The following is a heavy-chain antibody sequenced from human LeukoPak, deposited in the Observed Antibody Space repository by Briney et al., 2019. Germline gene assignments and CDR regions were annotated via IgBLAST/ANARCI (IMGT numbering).Heavy chain of an antibody. CDR1: GFTFSSYA. CDR3: AKDGYYGSGSSFNWFDP. J-gene: IGHJ5*02. D-gene: IGHD3-10*01. V-gene: IGHV3-23*01. CDR2: ISGSGGSA. Sequence: GGSLRLSCAASGFTFSSYAMSWVRQAPGKGLEWVSAISGSGGSAYYADSVKGRFTISRDNSKNTLYLQMNSLRAEDTAVYYCAKDGYYGSGSSFNWFDPWGQGTLVTVPS.